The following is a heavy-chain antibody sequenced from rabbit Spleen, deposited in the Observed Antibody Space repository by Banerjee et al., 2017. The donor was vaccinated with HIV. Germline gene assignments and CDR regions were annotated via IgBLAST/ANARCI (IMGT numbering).Heavy chain of an antibody. Sequence: QLEESGGGLVQPGGSLKLSCKASGFDFSTYYMSWVRQAPGKGLEWIGYIDPFFGTTYYASWVNGRFTISSHNAQNTLYLQLNSLTVADTATYFCARDLAGVIGWNFGWWGQGTLVTVS. CDR2: IDPFFGTT. CDR3: ARDLAGVIGWNFGW. D-gene: IGHD4-1*01. J-gene: IGHJ4*01. V-gene: IGHV1S7*01. CDR1: GFDFSTYY.